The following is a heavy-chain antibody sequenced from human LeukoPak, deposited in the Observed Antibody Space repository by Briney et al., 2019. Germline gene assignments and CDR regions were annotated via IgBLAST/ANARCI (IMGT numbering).Heavy chain of an antibody. CDR2: INSDGSST. CDR1: GFTFSSSA. Sequence: GGSLRLSCAASGFTFSSSAMSWVRQAPGKGLVWVSRINSDGSSTSYADSVKGRFTISRDNAKNTLYLQMNSLIAEDTAVYYCARDGEYCGGDCYTHWGQGTLVTVSS. CDR3: ARDGEYCGGDCYTH. J-gene: IGHJ4*02. D-gene: IGHD2-21*02. V-gene: IGHV3-74*01.